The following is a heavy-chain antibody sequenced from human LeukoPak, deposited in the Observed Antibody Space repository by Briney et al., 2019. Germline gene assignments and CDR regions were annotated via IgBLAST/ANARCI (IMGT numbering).Heavy chain of an antibody. V-gene: IGHV1-46*01. D-gene: IGHD4-23*01. J-gene: IGHJ4*02. CDR1: GYTFTSYY. CDR3: ARDLGGNDLFDY. Sequence: ASVKVSCKASGYTFTSYYMHRVRQAPGQGLEWMGIINPSGGSTSYAQKFQGRVTMTRDTSTSTVYMELSSLRSEDTAVYYCARDLGGNDLFDYWGQGTLVTVSS. CDR2: INPSGGST.